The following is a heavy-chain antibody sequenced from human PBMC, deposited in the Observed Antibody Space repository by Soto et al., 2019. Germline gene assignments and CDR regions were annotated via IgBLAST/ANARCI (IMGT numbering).Heavy chain of an antibody. Sequence: QVQLRQSGPGLVKPSQTLSLTCSVSGGSISYEYYHWTWIRQSPGKGLEWIGYIHYSGSIMYNPSFKSRVTISVDTSKNQFSLQLSSVTAADTAVYFCAREDDGGDRDYYGLDVWGQGTTVTVSS. V-gene: IGHV4-30-4*08. D-gene: IGHD2-21*02. CDR3: AREDDGGDRDYYGLDV. CDR2: IHYSGSI. J-gene: IGHJ6*02. CDR1: GGSISYEYYH.